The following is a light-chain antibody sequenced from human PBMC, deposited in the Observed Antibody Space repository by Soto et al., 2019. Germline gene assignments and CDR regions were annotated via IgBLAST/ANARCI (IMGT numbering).Light chain of an antibody. CDR3: QQYGLQGT. CDR2: DAS. CDR1: QTIRNY. J-gene: IGKJ1*01. Sequence: DIQMTQSPSTLSAFVGDRVTITCRASQTIRNYLAWYQQKPGKAPGLLIYDASSLENEVPSRFSGSGFGTEFTLTISSLQPDDSATYYCQQYGLQGTFGQGTKVDIK. V-gene: IGKV1-5*01.